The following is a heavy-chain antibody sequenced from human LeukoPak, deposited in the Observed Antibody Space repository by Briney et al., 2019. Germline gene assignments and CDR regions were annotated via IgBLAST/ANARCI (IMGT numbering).Heavy chain of an antibody. V-gene: IGHV3-33*01. CDR2: IWYDGSNK. CDR1: GFTFSGYG. CDR3: ARGPPDYYDSSGYYYDRPFDY. Sequence: GGSLRLSCAASGFTFSGYGMHWVRQAPGKGLEWVAVIWYDGSNKYYADSVKGRFTISRDNSKNTLYLQMNSLRAEDTAVYYCARGPPDYYDSSGYYYDRPFDYWGQGTLVTVSS. D-gene: IGHD3-22*01. J-gene: IGHJ4*02.